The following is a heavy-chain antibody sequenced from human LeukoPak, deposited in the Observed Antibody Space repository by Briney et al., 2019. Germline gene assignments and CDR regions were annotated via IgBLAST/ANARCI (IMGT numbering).Heavy chain of an antibody. CDR2: INSDGSST. CDR3: ARDFFPTPTGYSSSWSAFDY. D-gene: IGHD6-13*01. V-gene: IGHV3-74*01. J-gene: IGHJ4*02. CDR1: GFTFSSYW. Sequence: PGGSLRLSCAASGFTFSSYWMPWVRQAPGKGLVWVSRINSDGSSTSYADSVKGRFTISRDNAKNTLYLQMNSLRAEDTAVYYCARDFFPTPTGYSSSWSAFDYWGQGTLVTVSS.